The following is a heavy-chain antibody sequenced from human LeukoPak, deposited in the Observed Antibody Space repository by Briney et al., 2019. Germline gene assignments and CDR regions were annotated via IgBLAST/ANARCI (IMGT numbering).Heavy chain of an antibody. CDR1: GFTFSSYA. CDR3: AKEFLDPYYYDSSGYYDPSFDY. D-gene: IGHD3-22*01. V-gene: IGHV3-23*01. CDR2: ISGSGGST. J-gene: IGHJ4*02. Sequence: GGSLRLSCAASGFTFSSYAMSWVRQAPGKGLEWVSAISGSGGSTYYADSVKGRFTISRDNSKNTLYLQMNSLRAEDTAVYYCAKEFLDPYYYDSSGYYDPSFDYWGQGTLVTVSS.